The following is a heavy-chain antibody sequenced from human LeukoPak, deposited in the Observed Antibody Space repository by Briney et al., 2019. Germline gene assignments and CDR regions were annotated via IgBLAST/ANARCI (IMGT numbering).Heavy chain of an antibody. V-gene: IGHV1-18*01. CDR1: GYTFTSYG. Sequence: ASVKVSRKASGYTFTSYGISWVRQAPGQGLEWMGWISAYNGNTNYAQKLQGRVTMTTDTSTSTAYMELRSLRSDDTAVYHCARGGPTYHDFWSGYSNNWFDPWGQGTLVTVSS. J-gene: IGHJ5*02. D-gene: IGHD3-3*01. CDR3: ARGGPTYHDFWSGYSNNWFDP. CDR2: ISAYNGNT.